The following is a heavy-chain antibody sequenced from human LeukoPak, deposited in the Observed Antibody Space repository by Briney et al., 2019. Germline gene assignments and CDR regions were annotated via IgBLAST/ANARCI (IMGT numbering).Heavy chain of an antibody. D-gene: IGHD2-15*01. CDR1: GYTLTELS. CDR3: ARLGFCSGGSCYPLDYDSSGYDAFDI. V-gene: IGHV1-24*01. J-gene: IGHJ3*02. Sequence: GASVKVSCKVSGYTLTELSMHWVRQAPGKGLEWMGGFDPEDGETIYAQKFQGRVTMTEDTSTDTAYMELSSLRAEDTAVYYCARLGFCSGGSCYPLDYDSSGYDAFDIWGQGTMVTVSS. CDR2: FDPEDGET.